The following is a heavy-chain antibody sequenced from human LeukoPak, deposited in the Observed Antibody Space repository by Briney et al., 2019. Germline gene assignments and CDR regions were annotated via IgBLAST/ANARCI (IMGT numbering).Heavy chain of an antibody. D-gene: IGHD2-21*01. V-gene: IGHV1-2*02. J-gene: IGHJ4*02. CDR1: GYTFTGYY. CDR3: AREYGGRTATLWSEAPFGY. Sequence: ASVKVSCKASGYTFTGYYMHWVRQAPGQGLEWMGWINPNSGGTNYAQKFQGRVTMTRDMSTSTVYMELSSLRSEDTAVYYCAREYGGRTATLWSEAPFGYWGQGTLVTVSS. CDR2: INPNSGGT.